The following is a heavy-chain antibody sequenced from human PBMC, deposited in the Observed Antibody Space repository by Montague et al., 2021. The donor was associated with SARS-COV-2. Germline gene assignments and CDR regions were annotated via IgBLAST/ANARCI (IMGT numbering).Heavy chain of an antibody. J-gene: IGHJ6*01. D-gene: IGHD6-19*01. CDR3: ARWDISGWLGPRYYGRDV. Sequence: HSESTNYNPSLKSRVTLSVDKSKNQFSLKLSSVTASDTAVYYCARWDISGWLGPRYYGRDVW. V-gene: IGHV4-4*02. CDR2: HSEST.